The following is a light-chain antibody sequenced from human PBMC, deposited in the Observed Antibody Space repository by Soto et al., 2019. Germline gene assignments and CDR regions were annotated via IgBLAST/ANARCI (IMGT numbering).Light chain of an antibody. CDR1: QSVSRRY. CDR3: QYQGS. J-gene: IGKJ4*01. CDR2: DVS. V-gene: IGKV3-20*01. Sequence: IVLTQSPDTLSLCQGQRATLSCRASQSVSRRYLAWYQQKPGQAPMLLIYDVSERASDIPDRFSGSGSGTDFTLTITRLVPEDVAVYYCQYQGSFGGGTKVEIK.